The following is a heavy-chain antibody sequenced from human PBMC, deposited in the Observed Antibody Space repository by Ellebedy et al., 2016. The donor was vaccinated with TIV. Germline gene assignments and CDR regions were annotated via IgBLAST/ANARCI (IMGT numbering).Heavy chain of an antibody. D-gene: IGHD3-22*01. J-gene: IGHJ4*02. CDR1: GFTFRSYW. CDR3: VYSTGYNLFAF. CDR2: VSPDGSTT. V-gene: IGHV3-74*01. Sequence: GGSLRLSXAASGFTFRSYWMYWVRQAPGKGLVWVSRVSPDGSTTNSADSVKGRSTISRDNAKNTLYLQMISLRAEDTAVYYCVYSTGYNLFAFWGQGTLVTVSS.